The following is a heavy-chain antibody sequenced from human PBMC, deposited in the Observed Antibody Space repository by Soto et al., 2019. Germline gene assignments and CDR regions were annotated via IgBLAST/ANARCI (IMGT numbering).Heavy chain of an antibody. CDR3: AREGGLLWQKYYFDY. V-gene: IGHV1-18*01. Sequence: QVQLVQSGAEVKKPGASVKVSCKASGYTFTSYGISWVRQAPGQGLEWMGWISSYNGNTDYAQKFQVRVTMTTDTTTRTAYMELRSLRSDDAAVYYCAREGGLLWQKYYFDYWGQGTLVTVSS. J-gene: IGHJ4*02. D-gene: IGHD2-21*02. CDR1: GYTFTSYG. CDR2: ISSYNGNT.